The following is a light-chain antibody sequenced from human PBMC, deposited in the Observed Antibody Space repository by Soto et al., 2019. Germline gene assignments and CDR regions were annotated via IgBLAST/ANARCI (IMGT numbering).Light chain of an antibody. CDR2: GAS. CDR3: QYYGSSPLT. CDR1: QRISATH. V-gene: IGKV3-20*01. Sequence: IVLTQSPGTLSLSPGERATLSCRASQRISATHIAWYQQRPGQAPRLLLYGASSRATGIPDRFSGSGSGTDFTHTISRVEPEDFAVFYCQYYGSSPLTFGGGTKVEIK. J-gene: IGKJ4*01.